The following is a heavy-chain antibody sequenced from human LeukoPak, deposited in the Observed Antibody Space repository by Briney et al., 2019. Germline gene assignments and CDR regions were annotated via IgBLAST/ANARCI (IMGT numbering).Heavy chain of an antibody. CDR2: IWYDGTNK. Sequence: GGSLRLSCAASGFTFNNYGMHWVRQAPGKGLEWVALIWYDGTNKYNGDSVKGRCTISRDNSTNTLYLQMYSLRAEETAVYYCARGRLGELSMANFDIWGEGRMGSVS. V-gene: IGHV3-33*01. D-gene: IGHD3-16*02. CDR1: GFTFNNYG. CDR3: ARGRLGELSMANFDI. J-gene: IGHJ3*02.